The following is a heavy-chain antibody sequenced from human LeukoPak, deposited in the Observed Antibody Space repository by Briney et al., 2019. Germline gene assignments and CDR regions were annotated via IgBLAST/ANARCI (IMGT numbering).Heavy chain of an antibody. CDR3: ARGRVPQAQDYYDSSGYSDDY. D-gene: IGHD3-22*01. Sequence: ETLSLTCAVYGGSFSGYYWSWIRQPPGKGLEWIGEINHSGSTNYNPSLKSRVTISVDTSKNQFSLKLSSVTAADTAVYYCARGRVPQAQDYYDSSGYSDDYWGQGTLVTVSS. CDR1: GGSFSGYY. V-gene: IGHV4-34*01. CDR2: INHSGST. J-gene: IGHJ4*02.